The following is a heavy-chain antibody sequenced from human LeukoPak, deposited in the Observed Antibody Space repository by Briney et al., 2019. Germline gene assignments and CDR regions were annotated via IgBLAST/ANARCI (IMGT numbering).Heavy chain of an antibody. J-gene: IGHJ4*02. CDR1: GHTFTSYG. CDR2: INPSGGST. V-gene: IGHV1-46*01. Sequence: ASVKVSCKASGHTFTSYGISWVRQAPGQGLEWMGIINPSGGSTSYAQKFQGRVTMTRDTSTSTVYMELSSLRSEDTAVYYCAREAKRYGSLSYWGQGTLVTVSS. CDR3: AREAKRYGSLSY. D-gene: IGHD4-17*01.